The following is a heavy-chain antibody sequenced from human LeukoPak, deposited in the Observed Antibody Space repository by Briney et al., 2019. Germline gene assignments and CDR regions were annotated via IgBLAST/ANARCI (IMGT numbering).Heavy chain of an antibody. Sequence: TLSLTCTVSGGSISSGGYYWSWIRQHPGKGLEWIGYIYYSGSTYYNPSLKSRVTISVDTSKNQFSLKLSSVTAADTAVYYCARGGSVGLFGVVTYWYFDLWGRGTLVTVSS. CDR1: GGSISSGGYY. CDR2: IYYSGST. CDR3: ARGGSVGLFGVVTYWYFDL. J-gene: IGHJ2*01. V-gene: IGHV4-31*03. D-gene: IGHD3-3*01.